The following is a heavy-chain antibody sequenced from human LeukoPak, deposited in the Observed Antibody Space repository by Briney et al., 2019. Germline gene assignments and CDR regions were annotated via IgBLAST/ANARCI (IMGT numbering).Heavy chain of an antibody. CDR2: IYYSGST. V-gene: IGHV4-59*08. D-gene: IGHD3-3*01. J-gene: IGHJ3*02. CDR3: AMPSLIRIFGAFDI. CDR1: GGSISSYY. Sequence: SETLSLTCTVSGGSISSYYWSWIRQPPGKGLEWIGYIYYSGSTNYNPSLKSRVTISVDTSKNQFSLKLSSVTAADTAVYYCAMPSLIRIFGAFDIWGQGTMVTVSS.